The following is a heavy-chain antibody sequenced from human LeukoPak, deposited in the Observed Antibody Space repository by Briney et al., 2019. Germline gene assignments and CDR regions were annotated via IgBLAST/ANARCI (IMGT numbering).Heavy chain of an antibody. Sequence: PGGSLRLSCAASGFTFSSYAMSWVRQAPGKGLVWVSRINSDGSSTSYADSVKGRFTISRDNAKNTLYLQMNSLRAEDTAVYYCARVGVDDAFDIWGQGTMVTVSS. CDR2: INSDGSST. D-gene: IGHD1-26*01. V-gene: IGHV3-74*01. CDR1: GFTFSSYA. CDR3: ARVGVDDAFDI. J-gene: IGHJ3*02.